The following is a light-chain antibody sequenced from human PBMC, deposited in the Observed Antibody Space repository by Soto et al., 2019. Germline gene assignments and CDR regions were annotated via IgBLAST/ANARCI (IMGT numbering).Light chain of an antibody. V-gene: IGLV2-14*01. CDR3: TSYRASGLYV. CDR2: HDS. J-gene: IGLJ1*01. CDR1: SNDDGVYKY. Sequence: QSVLTQPASVSGSPGQSITISCTETSNDDGVYKYVSWYQQHPGKAPKLMNYHDSNRPSGVSDRFSGSKSGNTASLTISGLQAQDVADYYCTSYRASGLYVFGTGTKLTVL.